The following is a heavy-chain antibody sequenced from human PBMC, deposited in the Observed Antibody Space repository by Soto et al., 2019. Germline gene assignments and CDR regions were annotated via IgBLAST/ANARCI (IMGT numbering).Heavy chain of an antibody. J-gene: IGHJ4*02. CDR1: GGSISSGGYY. Sequence: SETLSLRCSVSGGSISSGGYYWSWIRQHPGKGLEWIGYIYYSGSTYYNLSLKSRVTISVDTSKNQFSLKLSSVTAADTAVYYCARGIAAAGYYFDYWGQGTLVTVSS. V-gene: IGHV4-31*03. CDR2: IYYSGST. CDR3: ARGIAAAGYYFDY. D-gene: IGHD6-13*01.